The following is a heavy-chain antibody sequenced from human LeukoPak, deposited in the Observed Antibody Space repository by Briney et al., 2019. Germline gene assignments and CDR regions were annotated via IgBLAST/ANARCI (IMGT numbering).Heavy chain of an antibody. V-gene: IGHV3-43*02. CDR3: AKEPYGGVYTGDYYYTMDV. J-gene: IGHJ6*02. CDR2: ISGRGGST. CDR1: GFTFDNYA. D-gene: IGHD5/OR15-5a*01. Sequence: GGSLRLSCAASGFTFDNYAMHWVRHAPGKGLEWVSLISGRGGSTFYADSVKGRFTISRDNSKNSLYLQKNSLRTEDTALYYCAKEPYGGVYTGDYYYTMDVWGQGTTVTVSS.